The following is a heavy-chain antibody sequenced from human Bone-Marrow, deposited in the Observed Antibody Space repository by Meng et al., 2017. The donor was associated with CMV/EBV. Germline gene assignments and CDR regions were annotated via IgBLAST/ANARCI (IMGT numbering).Heavy chain of an antibody. CDR2: IHYTGRA. V-gene: IGHV4-59*11. CDR1: GVSISTHY. CDR3: AERGGGY. D-gene: IGHD1-1*01. Sequence: QVQLQQSGPGLVKPSETLALTCRVSGVSISTHYWSWIRQTPGKGLEWIASIHYTGRADYSPSLKSRVTVSVDTSDSQLSLKLGSVTTADTAMYYCAERGGGYWGQGILVTVSS. J-gene: IGHJ4*02.